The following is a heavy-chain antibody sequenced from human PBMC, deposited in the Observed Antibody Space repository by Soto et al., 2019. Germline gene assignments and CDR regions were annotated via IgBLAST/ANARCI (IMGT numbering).Heavy chain of an antibody. CDR2: INHSGST. CDR3: ARAGRDYVWGSYRNGYWYFDL. CDR1: GGSFCIYY. Sequence: SYTLSLGCAVYGGSFCIYYWSWIRQPPGKGLEWIGEINHSGSTNYNPSLKSRVTISVDTSKNQFSLKLSSVTAADTAVYYCARAGRDYVWGSYRNGYWYFDLWGRGTLVTVSS. J-gene: IGHJ2*01. D-gene: IGHD3-16*02. V-gene: IGHV4-34*01.